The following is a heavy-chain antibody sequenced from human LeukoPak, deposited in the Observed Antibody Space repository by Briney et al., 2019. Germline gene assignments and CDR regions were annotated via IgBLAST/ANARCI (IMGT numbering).Heavy chain of an antibody. CDR3: ARGGIRGNYYYGMDV. J-gene: IGHJ6*02. CDR2: INSDGSST. V-gene: IGHV3-74*01. Sequence: GGSLRLSGAASGFTFSSYWMHWVRQAPGKGLVWVSRINSDGSSTSYADSVKGRFTISRDNAKNTLYLQMNSLRAEDTAVYYCARGGIRGNYYYGMDVWGQGTTVTVSS. D-gene: IGHD2/OR15-2a*01. CDR1: GFTFSSYW.